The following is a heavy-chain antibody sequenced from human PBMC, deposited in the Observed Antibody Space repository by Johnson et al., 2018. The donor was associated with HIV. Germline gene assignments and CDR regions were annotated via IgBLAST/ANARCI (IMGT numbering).Heavy chain of an antibody. Sequence: VQLVESGGGLVQPGGSLRLSCAASGFTFSSYAMSWVRQAPGKGLEWVSGISGSGGSTHYVDSVKGRFTISRDHSKNPLYLQMNSLRAEDTAIYYCAKDEEGDYGDLGAFNIWGQGTMVTVSS. V-gene: IGHV3-23*04. D-gene: IGHD4-17*01. CDR3: AKDEEGDYGDLGAFNI. CDR2: ISGSGGST. J-gene: IGHJ3*02. CDR1: GFTFSSYA.